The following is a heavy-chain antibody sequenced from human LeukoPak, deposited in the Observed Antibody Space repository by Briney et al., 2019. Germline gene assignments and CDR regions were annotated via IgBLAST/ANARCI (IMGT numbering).Heavy chain of an antibody. J-gene: IGHJ4*02. CDR2: IKTKSDGGTT. Sequence: GGSLRLSCAASGFTFTNAWMTWVRQAPGKGLEWVARIKTKSDGGTTDYAAAVKGRFTISRDDSKNTLSLRMNSLKTEDTAVYYCATYMVRGGDPRYWGQGTLVTVSS. V-gene: IGHV3-15*01. D-gene: IGHD3-10*01. CDR1: GFTFTNAW. CDR3: ATYMVRGGDPRY.